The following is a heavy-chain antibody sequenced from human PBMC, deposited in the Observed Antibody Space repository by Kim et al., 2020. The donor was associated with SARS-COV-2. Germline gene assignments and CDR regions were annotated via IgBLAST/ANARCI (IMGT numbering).Heavy chain of an antibody. CDR1: GFTFDDYA. Sequence: GGSLRLSCAASGFTFDDYAMHWVRQAPGKGLEWVSGISWNSGSIGYADSVKGRFTISRDNAKNSLYLQMNSLRAEDTALYYCAKEVTATGRGYHYYGMDVWGQGTTVTVSS. J-gene: IGHJ6*02. CDR2: ISWNSGSI. CDR3: AKEVTATGRGYHYYGMDV. V-gene: IGHV3-9*01. D-gene: IGHD4-17*01.